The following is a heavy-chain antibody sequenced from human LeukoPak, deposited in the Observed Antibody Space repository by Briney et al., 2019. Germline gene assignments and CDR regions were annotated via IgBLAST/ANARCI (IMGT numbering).Heavy chain of an antibody. V-gene: IGHV3-74*01. CDR2: INSVGSST. J-gene: IGHJ3*02. CDR3: ARESALLNDAFDI. Sequence: GGSLRLSCAASGFTFSSYWMHWVRQAPGKGLVWVSRINSVGSSTSYADSVKGRFTISRDNAKNTLYLQMNSLRAEDTAVYYCARESALLNDAFDIWGQGTMVTVSS. D-gene: IGHD1-26*01. CDR1: GFTFSSYW.